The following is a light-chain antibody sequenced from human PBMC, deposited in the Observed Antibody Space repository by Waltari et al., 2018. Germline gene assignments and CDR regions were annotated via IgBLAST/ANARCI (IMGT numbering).Light chain of an antibody. Sequence: EIVMTQSPATLSVSPGERATLSCRASQLITSNLAWYQQKPGQAPRLLIYDASTRATGIPARFSGSGSGTEFTLTISGLQSEDFAVYYCQQYKSWPPLSFGGGTKVEI. CDR2: DAS. V-gene: IGKV3-15*01. CDR1: QLITSN. J-gene: IGKJ4*01. CDR3: QQYKSWPPLS.